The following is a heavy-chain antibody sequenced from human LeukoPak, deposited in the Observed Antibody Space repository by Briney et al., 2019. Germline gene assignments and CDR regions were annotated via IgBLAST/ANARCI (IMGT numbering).Heavy chain of an antibody. J-gene: IGHJ4*02. CDR1: GFTFSSSD. CDR2: IGSAGAM. CDR3: VTGAEGWAY. D-gene: IGHD1-26*01. V-gene: IGHV3-13*01. Sequence: GGSLRLSCAASGFTFSSSDMHWVRQATGKGLEWVSGIGSAGAMFYAGSVRGRFTISRENAKNSLYLQMNSLRVEDTAMYYCVTGAEGWAYWGQGALVNVSS.